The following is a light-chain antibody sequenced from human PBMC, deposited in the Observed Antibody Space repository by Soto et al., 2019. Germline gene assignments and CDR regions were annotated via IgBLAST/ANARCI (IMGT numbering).Light chain of an antibody. V-gene: IGKV3-15*01. CDR1: QTVNNN. CDR3: HQHNNWPLT. Sequence: EIVMTQSPASLSVSPGERATLSCRASQTVNNNLAWYQQKPGQAPRLLIYDASTRATDIPARFSGSGSGTEFTLIISSLQSEDSAVYYCHQHNNWPLTFGGGTKVEIK. J-gene: IGKJ4*01. CDR2: DAS.